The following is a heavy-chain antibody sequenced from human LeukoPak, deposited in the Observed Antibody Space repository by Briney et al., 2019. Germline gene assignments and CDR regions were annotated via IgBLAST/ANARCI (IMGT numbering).Heavy chain of an antibody. Sequence: GGSLRLSCAASGFTFSTYWMHWVRQVPGKGLAWVSRVNREGTTSAYADSVKSRFTISRDNDKNTLYLQMNSLRVEDTAVYYCARDVDWILFDYWGQGTLVTVSS. CDR2: VNREGTTS. D-gene: IGHD3-9*01. CDR1: GFTFSTYW. V-gene: IGHV3-74*01. CDR3: ARDVDWILFDY. J-gene: IGHJ4*02.